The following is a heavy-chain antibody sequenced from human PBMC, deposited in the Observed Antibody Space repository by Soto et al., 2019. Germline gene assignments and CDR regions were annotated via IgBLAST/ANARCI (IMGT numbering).Heavy chain of an antibody. Sequence: GGSLRLSCAASGFTVSSNYMSWVRQAPGKGLEWVSVIYSGGSTYYADSVKGRFTISRDNSKNTLYLQMNSLRAEDTAVYYCAKDPRVVVVAATPAWFDPWAQGTLVTVSS. CDR1: GFTVSSNY. J-gene: IGHJ5*02. CDR3: AKDPRVVVVAATPAWFDP. D-gene: IGHD2-15*01. V-gene: IGHV3-66*01. CDR2: IYSGGST.